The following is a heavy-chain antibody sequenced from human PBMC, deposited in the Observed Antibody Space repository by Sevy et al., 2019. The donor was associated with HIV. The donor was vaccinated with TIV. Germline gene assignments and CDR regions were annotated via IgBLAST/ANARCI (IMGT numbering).Heavy chain of an antibody. Sequence: GGSLRLSCAASGFTFSSYWMHWVRQAPGKGLVWVSRINSDGSSTSYADSVKGRFTISRVNAKNTLYLQMNSLRAEDTAVYYCARDPLGYCTNGVCYRSGFFDYWGQGTLVTVSS. V-gene: IGHV3-74*01. J-gene: IGHJ4*02. D-gene: IGHD2-8*01. CDR2: INSDGSST. CDR3: ARDPLGYCTNGVCYRSGFFDY. CDR1: GFTFSSYW.